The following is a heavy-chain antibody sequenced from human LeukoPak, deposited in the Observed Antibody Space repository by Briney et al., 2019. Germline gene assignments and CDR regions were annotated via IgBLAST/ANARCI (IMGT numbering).Heavy chain of an antibody. J-gene: IGHJ6*03. CDR1: GYSITSGYY. D-gene: IGHD1-26*01. V-gene: IGHV4-38-2*02. Sequence: SETLSLTCTVSGYSITSGYYWAWIRQSSEKGLEWIGSIYYSGSTYYNPSLRSRVTISVDTSKNQFSLKLSSVTAADTAVYYCARDYSEGDYYYNYYMDVWGKGTTVTISS. CDR3: ARDYSEGDYYYNYYMDV. CDR2: IYYSGST.